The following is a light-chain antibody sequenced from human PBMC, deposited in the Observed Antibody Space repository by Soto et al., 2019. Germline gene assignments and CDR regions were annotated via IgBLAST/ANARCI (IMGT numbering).Light chain of an antibody. CDR3: QQHGSSPPWT. CDR1: QSVSSSY. Sequence: EIVLTQSPGTLSLSPGERATLSCRASQSVSSSYLAWYQQKPGPAPRLLIYGASSRATGIPDRFSGSGSGTDFTLTIIRREPEDFAVYYCQQHGSSPPWTFGQGTKVEIK. V-gene: IGKV3-20*01. CDR2: GAS. J-gene: IGKJ1*01.